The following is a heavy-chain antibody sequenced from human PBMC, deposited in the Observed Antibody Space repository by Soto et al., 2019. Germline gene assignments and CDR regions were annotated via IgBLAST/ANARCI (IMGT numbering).Heavy chain of an antibody. J-gene: IGHJ4*02. CDR3: ARRPRAHYYDSSGYSYYFDY. Sequence: SETLSLTCDVSGDTISTGGYTWAWIRQPPGKGLEWIGSIYYSGSTYYNPSLKSRVTISVDTSKNQFSLKLSSVTAADTAVYYCARRPRAHYYDSSGYSYYFDYWGQGTLVTVSS. D-gene: IGHD3-22*01. CDR1: GDTISTGGYT. V-gene: IGHV4-39*01. CDR2: IYYSGST.